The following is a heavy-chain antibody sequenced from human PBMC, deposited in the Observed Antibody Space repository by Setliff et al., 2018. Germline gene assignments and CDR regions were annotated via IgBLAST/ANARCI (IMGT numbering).Heavy chain of an antibody. CDR2: IGSDGRTV. CDR3: AKDRGVVPAAILPYNWFDP. J-gene: IGHJ5*02. Sequence: LRLSCAASGFTFSSYEMNWVRQAPGKGLEWVSYIGSDGRTVFYADSVKGRFTISRDNSKNTLYLQMNSLRAEDTAVYYCAKDRGVVPAAILPYNWFDPWGQGTLVTVSS. CDR1: GFTFSSYE. V-gene: IGHV3-48*03. D-gene: IGHD2-2*01.